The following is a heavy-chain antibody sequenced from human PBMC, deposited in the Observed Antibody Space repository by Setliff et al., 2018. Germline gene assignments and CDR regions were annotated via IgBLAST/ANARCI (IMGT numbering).Heavy chain of an antibody. V-gene: IGHV4-34*01. CDR1: GGSFSGYY. CDR3: ARDRYGSGSLFDY. D-gene: IGHD3-10*01. Sequence: SETLSLTCAVYGGSFSGYYWSWIRQPPGKGLEWIGEINHSGSTNYNPSLKSRVTISVDTSKNQFSLKLSSVTAADTAVYYCARDRYGSGSLFDYWGQGTLVTVSS. CDR2: INHSGST. J-gene: IGHJ4*02.